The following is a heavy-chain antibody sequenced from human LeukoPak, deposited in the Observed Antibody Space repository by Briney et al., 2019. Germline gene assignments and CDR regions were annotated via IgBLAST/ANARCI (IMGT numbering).Heavy chain of an antibody. Sequence: GGSLRLSCAASGFTFSDYYMSWIRQAPGKGLEWVGRIKSKTDGGTIHYAAPVKGRFTISRDDSKNTLYLQMNSLKTEDTAVYYCTTEDYYDSSGYLYNWFDPWGQGVLVTVSS. V-gene: IGHV3-15*05. CDR2: IKSKTDGGTI. D-gene: IGHD3-22*01. CDR1: GFTFSDYY. CDR3: TTEDYYDSSGYLYNWFDP. J-gene: IGHJ5*02.